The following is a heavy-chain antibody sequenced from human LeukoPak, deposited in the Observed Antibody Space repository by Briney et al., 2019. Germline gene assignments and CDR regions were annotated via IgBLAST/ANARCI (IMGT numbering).Heavy chain of an antibody. J-gene: IGHJ5*02. D-gene: IGHD2-2*01. CDR2: INPNSGGT. CDR3: ARGGFVRGYCSSTSCYDWFDP. V-gene: IGHV1-2*02. Sequence: AASVKVSCKASGYTFTGYYMHWVRPAPGQGLEWMGWINPNSGGTNYAQKFQGRVTMTRDTSISTAYMELSRLRSDDTAVYYCARGGFVRGYCSSTSCYDWFDPWGQGTLVTVSS. CDR1: GYTFTGYY.